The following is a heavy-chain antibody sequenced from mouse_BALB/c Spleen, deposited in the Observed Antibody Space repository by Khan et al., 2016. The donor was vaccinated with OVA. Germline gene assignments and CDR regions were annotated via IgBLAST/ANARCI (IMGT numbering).Heavy chain of an antibody. J-gene: IGHJ3*01. CDR1: GYTFTDYV. V-gene: IGHV1-77*01. CDR3: ARAGWDLFAY. D-gene: IGHD4-1*01. CDR2: IYPGRGST. Sequence: QVQLQQSGPELVKPGASVKMSCKASGYTFTDYVMNWVKQRNGQGLEWIGQIYPGRGSTFYNEKFKGKATLTADRSSSTAYMQLSNLTSEDSAVYFCARAGWDLFAYWAQGTLVTVSA.